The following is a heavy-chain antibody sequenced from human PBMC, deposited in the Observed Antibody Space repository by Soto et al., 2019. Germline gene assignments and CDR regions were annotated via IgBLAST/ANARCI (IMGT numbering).Heavy chain of an antibody. CDR2: IIPIFGTA. CDR3: ARNPPVAARPVYYYYGMDV. J-gene: IGHJ6*02. Sequence: SVKVSCKASGGTFSSYAISWVRQAPGQGLEWMGGIIPIFGTANYAQKFQGRVTITADKSTSTAYMELSSLRSEDTAVYYCARNPPVAARPVYYYYGMDVWGQGTRVTVSS. D-gene: IGHD6-6*01. V-gene: IGHV1-69*06. CDR1: GGTFSSYA.